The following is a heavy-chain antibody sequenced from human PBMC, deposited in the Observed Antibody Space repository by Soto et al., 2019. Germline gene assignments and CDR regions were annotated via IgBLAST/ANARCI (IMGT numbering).Heavy chain of an antibody. CDR1: GYTCTGYD. CDR2: MNPHSGNT. D-gene: IGHD3-22*01. V-gene: IGHV1-8*01. J-gene: IGHJ3*02. CDR3: ARGRVIVGVDI. Sequence: QVQLVQYGADVKKTGASVKVSCKASGYTCTGYDINWVRQATGQGLEWMGWMNPHSGNTNYAQKFQGRVTMTRNTSISTAYMELSSLRSEDTAMYYCARGRVIVGVDIWGQGTMVTVSS.